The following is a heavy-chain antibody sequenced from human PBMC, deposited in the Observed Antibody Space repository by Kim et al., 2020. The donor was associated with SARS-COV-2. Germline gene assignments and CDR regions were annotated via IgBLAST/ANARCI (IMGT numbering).Heavy chain of an antibody. D-gene: IGHD3-16*01. J-gene: IGHJ5*02. CDR1: GGSISISSYY. CDR3: ARHGVRGYDYVWGSFNWFDP. Sequence: SETLSLTCTVSGGSISISSYYWGWIRQPPGKGLEWIGSIYYSGSTYYNPSLKSRVTISVDTSKNQFSLKLSSVTAADTAVYYCARHGVRGYDYVWGSFNWFDPWGQGTLVTVSS. CDR2: IYYSGST. V-gene: IGHV4-39*01.